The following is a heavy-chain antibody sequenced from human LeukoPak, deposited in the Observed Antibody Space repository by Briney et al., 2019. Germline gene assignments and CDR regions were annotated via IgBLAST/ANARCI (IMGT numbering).Heavy chain of an antibody. J-gene: IGHJ4*02. CDR1: GGSITSSSYY. CDR2: IYYSGST. CDR3: VYYYGQGSVEY. Sequence: SETVSLTCTVSGGSITSSSYYWRWIRQPPGRGLECIGSIYYSGSTHYNPSLKSRVTISVDTSKNQFSLKLSSDTAADKAVYYCVYYYGQGSVEYSGQGSLVTVYS. V-gene: IGHV4-39*01. D-gene: IGHD3-10*01.